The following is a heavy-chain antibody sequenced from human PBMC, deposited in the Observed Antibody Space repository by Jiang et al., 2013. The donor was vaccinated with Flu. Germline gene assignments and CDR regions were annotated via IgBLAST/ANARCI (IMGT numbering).Heavy chain of an antibody. CDR3: AKGDPFGGSGKWFGMDV. Sequence: QLLESGGAVVQPGRSLRLSCAASGFRFSNYGIHWVRQAPGKGLEWVAVISYDGFNQYYADSVKDRFTISRDNSKNTLDLQMNSLRAEDTAVYYCAKGDPFGGSGKWFGMDVWGQGTTVTVSS. J-gene: IGHJ6*02. CDR2: ISYDGFNQ. V-gene: IGHV3-30*18. D-gene: IGHD3-10*01. CDR1: GFRFSNYG.